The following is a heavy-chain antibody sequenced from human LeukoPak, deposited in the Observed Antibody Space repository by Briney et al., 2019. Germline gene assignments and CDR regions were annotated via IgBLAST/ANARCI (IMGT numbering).Heavy chain of an antibody. D-gene: IGHD2-15*01. CDR2: ITDVGDI. V-gene: IGHV3-23*01. CDR3: TRDRGGSPTDVFDC. J-gene: IGHJ4*02. CDR1: GLTFSKSA. Sequence: PGGSLRLSCAASGLTFSKSALTWVRQAPGKGLEWVSTITDVGDIFYTYSVRGRFTISRDNSKNTVYMQMDGLRAEDTAVYYCTRDRGGSPTDVFDCWGQGTLVTVSS.